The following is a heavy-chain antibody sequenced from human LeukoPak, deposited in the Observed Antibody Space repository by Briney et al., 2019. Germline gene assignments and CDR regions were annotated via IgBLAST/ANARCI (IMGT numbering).Heavy chain of an antibody. CDR3: AIVREATIAPFFVH. D-gene: IGHD6-13*01. V-gene: IGHV4-31*03. CDR2: IYYSGST. Sequence: SQTLSLTRTVSADSISGGDYYWTCIREHPGKGLEWIGCIYYSGSTYYNLSLKSRVIISADTSKNHFSLKLSSVTAADTAVYYCAIVREATIAPFFVHWGQGIMVTVSS. J-gene: IGHJ4*02. CDR1: ADSISGGDYY.